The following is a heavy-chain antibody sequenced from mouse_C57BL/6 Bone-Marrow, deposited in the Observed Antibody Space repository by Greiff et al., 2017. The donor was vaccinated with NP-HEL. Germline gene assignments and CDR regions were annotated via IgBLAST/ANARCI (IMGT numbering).Heavy chain of an antibody. D-gene: IGHD1-1*01. J-gene: IGHJ4*01. Sequence: VQLQQPGAELVKPGASVKMSCKASGYTFTSYWITWVKQRPGQGLEWIGDIYPGSGSTNYNEKFKSKATLTVDTSSSTAYMQLSSLTSEDSAVYYCASLYYDPSRGAMDYWGQGTSVTVSS. CDR1: GYTFTSYW. CDR3: ASLYYDPSRGAMDY. V-gene: IGHV1-55*01. CDR2: IYPGSGST.